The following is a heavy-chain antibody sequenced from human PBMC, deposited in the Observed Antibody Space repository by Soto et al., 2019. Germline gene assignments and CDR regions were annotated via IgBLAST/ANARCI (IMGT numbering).Heavy chain of an antibody. CDR3: ARVFYDASGYPFDY. J-gene: IGHJ4*02. Sequence: QGQVVQSGAEVKKPGASVKVSCKASGYTFIRYGISWVRQAPGQGLEWMGWISAYNGNAYYAQKIQGRVAMTTETSTSTAYMELRSLRSDDTAVYYCARVFYDASGYPFDYWGQGTLVTVSS. V-gene: IGHV1-18*04. CDR2: ISAYNGNA. D-gene: IGHD3-22*01. CDR1: GYTFIRYG.